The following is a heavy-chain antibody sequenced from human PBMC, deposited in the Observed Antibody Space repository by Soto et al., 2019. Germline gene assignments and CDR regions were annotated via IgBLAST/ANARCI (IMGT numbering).Heavy chain of an antibody. J-gene: IGHJ6*02. CDR1: GFTFKNYW. V-gene: IGHV3-7*05. CDR2: IKKDGSEK. Sequence: GGSLRLSCAASGFTFKNYWMTWVRQAPGKGLEWVAYIKKDGSEKDYVDSVKGRFIISRDNAKNSLYLQMNSLRVEDPAVYYCAGGHDSMDVWGQGTTVTVSS. CDR3: AGGHDSMDV.